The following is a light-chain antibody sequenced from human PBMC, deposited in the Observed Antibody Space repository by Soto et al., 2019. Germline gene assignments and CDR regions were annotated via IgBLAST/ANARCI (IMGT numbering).Light chain of an antibody. CDR1: QSISSY. V-gene: IGKV3-11*01. J-gene: IGKJ1*01. CDR3: QQLTDWPPQWT. CDR2: DAS. Sequence: EVVLTQSPDTLSLPPGERATLSCRASQSISSYLAWYQQKPGQAPRLLIYDASSRATGIPAMFSGSGSGTECPLTIRSLEPEDFAVYYCQQLTDWPPQWTFGQGTKVQIK.